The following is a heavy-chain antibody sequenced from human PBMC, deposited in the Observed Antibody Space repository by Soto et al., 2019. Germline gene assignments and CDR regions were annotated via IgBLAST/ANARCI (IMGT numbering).Heavy chain of an antibody. D-gene: IGHD6-13*01. Sequence: QVQLQESGPGLVKPSGTLSLTCAVSGGSISSSNWWSWVRQPPGKGLEWIGEIYHSGSTNYNPSLKSRGTISVDKSKNQFSLKLGSVTAADTAVYYCARTPFDSSSFYYYYGMDVWGQGTTVTVSS. CDR1: GGSISSSNW. CDR2: IYHSGST. J-gene: IGHJ6*02. CDR3: ARTPFDSSSFYYYYGMDV. V-gene: IGHV4-4*02.